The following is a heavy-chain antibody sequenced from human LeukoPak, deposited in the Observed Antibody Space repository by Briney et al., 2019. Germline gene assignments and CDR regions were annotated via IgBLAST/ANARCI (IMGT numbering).Heavy chain of an antibody. J-gene: IGHJ4*02. CDR3: AKNREGGSTCLDC. Sequence: GSLRLSCAASGFTFSSYAMSWVRQAPGKGLEWVSVISGSGGSTNYAGSVKGRFTISRDNSENTLYLQMNSLRAEDTAVYYCAKNREGGSTCLDCWGQGTLVTVSS. CDR1: GFTFSSYA. V-gene: IGHV3-23*01. CDR2: ISGSGGST. D-gene: IGHD1-26*01.